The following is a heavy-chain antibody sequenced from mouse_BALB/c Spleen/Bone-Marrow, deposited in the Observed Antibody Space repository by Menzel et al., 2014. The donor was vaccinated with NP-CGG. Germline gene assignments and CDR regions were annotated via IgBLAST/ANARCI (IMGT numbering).Heavy chain of an antibody. Sequence: VQMQQSGAELVRSGVSVTISCKGSGYTFTDYSIHWVRQSHAKSLEWIGVISTYYGDANYNQNFKGKSTMTVDKSSSTAYMELTRLTSEDSAIYYCSRRGSMDYWGQGTPVTVSS. CDR1: GYTFTDYS. J-gene: IGHJ4*01. CDR2: ISTYYGDA. V-gene: IGHV1-67*01. CDR3: SRRGSMDY.